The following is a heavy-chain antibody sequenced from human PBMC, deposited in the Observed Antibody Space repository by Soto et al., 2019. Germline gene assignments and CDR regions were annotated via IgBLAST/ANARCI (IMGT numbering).Heavy chain of an antibody. D-gene: IGHD1-26*01. J-gene: IGHJ4*02. CDR3: AREDILGARSFDY. CDR2: ISSGSKTI. V-gene: IGHV3-48*02. CDR1: GLTFSSYS. Sequence: HPGGSLRLSCVASGLTFSSYSVNWVRQAPGKGLEWVSYISSGSKTIYYADSVKGRFTVSRDNARNSQFLQMNSLRDEDTAVYYCAREDILGARSFDYWGQGTLVTVSS.